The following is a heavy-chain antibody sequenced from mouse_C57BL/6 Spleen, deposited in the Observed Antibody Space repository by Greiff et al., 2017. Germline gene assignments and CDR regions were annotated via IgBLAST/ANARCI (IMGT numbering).Heavy chain of an antibody. D-gene: IGHD2-12*01. V-gene: IGHV3-6*01. CDR2: ISYDGSN. J-gene: IGHJ4*01. CDR1: GYSITSGYY. CDR3: ARTDYMGAMDY. Sequence: EVKLMESGPGLVKPSQSLSLTCSVTGYSITSGYYWNWIRQFPGNKLEWMGYISYDGSNNYNPSLKNRISITRDPSTNQSFLKLNSVTTEDTAAYYCARTDYMGAMDYWGQGTSVTVSS.